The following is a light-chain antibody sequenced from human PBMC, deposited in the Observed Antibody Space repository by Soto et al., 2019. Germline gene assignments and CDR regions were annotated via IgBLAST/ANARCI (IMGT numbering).Light chain of an antibody. CDR1: QSVTTSY. V-gene: IGKV3-20*01. CDR2: GAS. CDR3: QHYGSSPR. J-gene: IGKJ1*01. Sequence: EIVLTQSPGTLSLSPGERATLSCRASQSVTTSYLAWYQRKPGLAPRLLIYGASSRATGTPNRFSGSGSGTDFTLTISRLEPEDCAVYYCQHYGSSPRFGQGTKVEIK.